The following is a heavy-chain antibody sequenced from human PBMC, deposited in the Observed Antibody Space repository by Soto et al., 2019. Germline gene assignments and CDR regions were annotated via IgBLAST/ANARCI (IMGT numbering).Heavy chain of an antibody. CDR3: AKRHSSGFDY. CDR1: EFTFSNYA. J-gene: IGHJ4*02. D-gene: IGHD6-19*01. Sequence: PGGSLRLSCAASEFTFSNYAMSWVRQAPGKGLEWVSSVSASGGSTYYADSVKGRFTISRDNSKDTLYLQMSSLRAEDTAVYYCAKRHSSGFDYWGQGTLVTVSS. V-gene: IGHV3-23*01. CDR2: VSASGGST.